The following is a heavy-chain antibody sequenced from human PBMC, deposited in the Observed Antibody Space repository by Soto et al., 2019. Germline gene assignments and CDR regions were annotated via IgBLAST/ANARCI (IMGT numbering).Heavy chain of an antibody. D-gene: IGHD1-26*01. J-gene: IGHJ6*02. CDR3: AKDEVGAVYYYYSGMDV. CDR2: ISGSGGST. Sequence: EVQLLESGGGLVQPGGSLRLSCAASGFTFSSYAMSWVRQAPGKGLGWVSAISGSGGSTYYADSVKGRFTISRDNSKNTVYLQMNSLRAEDTAVYYCAKDEVGAVYYYYSGMDVRGQGTTVTVSS. CDR1: GFTFSSYA. V-gene: IGHV3-23*01.